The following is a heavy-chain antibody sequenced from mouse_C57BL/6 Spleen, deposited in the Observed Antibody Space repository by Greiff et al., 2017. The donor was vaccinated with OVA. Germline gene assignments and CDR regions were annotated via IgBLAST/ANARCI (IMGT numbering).Heavy chain of an antibody. CDR2: IHPDSGST. V-gene: IGHV1-64*01. Sequence: QVQLQQPGAELVKPGASVKLSCKASGYTFTSYWLHWVKQRPGQGLEWIGMIHPDSGSTNYNEKFKSKATLTVDKSSSTAYMQLSSLTSEDSACDYCARSRYYGPFDYWGQGTTLTVSS. J-gene: IGHJ2*01. D-gene: IGHD1-2*01. CDR1: GYTFTSYW. CDR3: ARSRYYGPFDY.